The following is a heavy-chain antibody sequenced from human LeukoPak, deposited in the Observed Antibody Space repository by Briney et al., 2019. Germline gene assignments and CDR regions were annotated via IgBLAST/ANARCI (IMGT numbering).Heavy chain of an antibody. J-gene: IGHJ4*02. D-gene: IGHD3-3*01. CDR3: AKVDDFWTGPFDY. V-gene: IGHV3-23*01. Sequence: GGSLRLSCAASGFTFSSYAMSWVRKAPGMVLECVSAISGSGGSTYYADSVKGRFTISRDNSKNTLYLQMNGLRAEDTAVYYCAKVDDFWTGPFDYWGQGTLVTVSS. CDR2: ISGSGGST. CDR1: GFTFSSYA.